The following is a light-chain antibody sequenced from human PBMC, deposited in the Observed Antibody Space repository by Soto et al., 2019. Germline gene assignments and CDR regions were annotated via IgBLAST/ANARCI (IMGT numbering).Light chain of an antibody. CDR1: KNDIGSSDY. CDR2: GVS. J-gene: IGLJ7*01. V-gene: IGLV2-14*01. CDR3: SSSTSRNTLV. Sequence: QSALTQPASVSASPGQSITISCTGGKNDIGSSDYVSWYQQHPGKAPKLIIYGVSNRPSGTSDRFSGSKSGNTASLTISGLQADDAADYYCSSSTSRNTLVFGGGTQLTVL.